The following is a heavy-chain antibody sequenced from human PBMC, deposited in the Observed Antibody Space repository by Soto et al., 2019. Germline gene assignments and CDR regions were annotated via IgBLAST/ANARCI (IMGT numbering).Heavy chain of an antibody. CDR1: GYIFTTYW. D-gene: IGHD5-12*01. J-gene: IGHJ6*02. Sequence: RGESLKISCQGSGYIFTTYWIGWVRQMPGKGLEWMVIIYPTDSDTRYSPSFQGQVTISADKSISTAYLQWSSLRASDTAVYYCARSGYSSHGMDVWGQGTTVTVSS. CDR2: IYPTDSDT. CDR3: ARSGYSSHGMDV. V-gene: IGHV5-51*01.